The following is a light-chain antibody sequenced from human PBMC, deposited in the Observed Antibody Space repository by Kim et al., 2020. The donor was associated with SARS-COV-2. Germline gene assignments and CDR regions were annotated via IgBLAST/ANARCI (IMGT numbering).Light chain of an antibody. CDR2: DAS. CDR3: QQYDNLLVT. Sequence: DIQMTQSPSSLSASVGDRVTITCQASQDINNYLNWYQQKPGKAPKLLIYDASNLETGVPSRFSGSGSGTDFNFTISCLQPEDIATYYCQQYDNLLVTFGGGTKLEI. CDR1: QDINNY. V-gene: IGKV1-33*01. J-gene: IGKJ4*01.